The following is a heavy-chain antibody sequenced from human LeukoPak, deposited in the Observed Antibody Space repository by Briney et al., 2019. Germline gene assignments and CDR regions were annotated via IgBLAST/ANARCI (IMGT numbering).Heavy chain of an antibody. Sequence: ASVKVSCKASGGTFSSYAISWVRQAPGQGLEWMGGIIPMFGTVNYAQKFQGRVTITTDESTSTAYMELSSLRSEDTAVYYCARAPGSVDAFDIWGQGTMVTVSS. CDR2: IIPMFGTV. J-gene: IGHJ3*02. CDR3: ARAPGSVDAFDI. D-gene: IGHD2-15*01. V-gene: IGHV1-69*05. CDR1: GGTFSSYA.